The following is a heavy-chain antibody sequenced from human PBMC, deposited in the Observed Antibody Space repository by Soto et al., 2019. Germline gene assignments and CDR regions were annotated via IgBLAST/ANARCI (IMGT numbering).Heavy chain of an antibody. CDR2: IFSNDEK. J-gene: IGHJ6*03. Sequence: QVTLKESGPVLVNPTETLTLTCTVSGFSLSNARMGVSWIRQPPGKALEWLAHIFSNDEKSYSASLKSRLTISKDTSKSQVVLTMTNMDHVDTATYYCARILRLGYCSSTSCSYYYYYMDVWGKGTTVTVSS. V-gene: IGHV2-26*01. CDR3: ARILRLGYCSSTSCSYYYYYMDV. CDR1: GFSLSNARMG. D-gene: IGHD2-2*01.